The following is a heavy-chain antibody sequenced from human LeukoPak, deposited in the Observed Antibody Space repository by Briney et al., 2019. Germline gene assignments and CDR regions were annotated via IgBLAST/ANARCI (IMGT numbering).Heavy chain of an antibody. CDR3: AKDQGDYSSGWSIFDY. CDR2: TSGSGGRT. J-gene: IGHJ4*02. CDR1: GFTVSTYA. V-gene: IGHV3-23*01. D-gene: IGHD6-19*01. Sequence: GGSLRLSCAASGFTVSTYAMSWVRQAPGKGLEWVSGTSGSGGRTYYADSVKGRFTISRDNSKNTLYLQMNRLRAEDTAVYYCAKDQGDYSSGWSIFDYWGQGSLVTVSS.